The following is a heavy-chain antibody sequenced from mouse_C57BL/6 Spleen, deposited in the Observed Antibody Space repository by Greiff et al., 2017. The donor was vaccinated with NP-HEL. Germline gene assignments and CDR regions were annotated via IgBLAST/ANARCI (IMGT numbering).Heavy chain of an antibody. CDR1: GYSITSGYD. V-gene: IGHV3-1*01. J-gene: IGHJ2*01. CDR3: ARGGLRRGYFDY. Sequence: VQLQQSGPSMVKPSQSLSLTCTVTGYSITSGYDWHWIRHFPGNKLEWMGYISYSGSTNYNPSLKSRISITHDTSKNHFFLKLNSVTTEDTATYYCARGGLRRGYFDYWGQGTTLTVSS. D-gene: IGHD2-2*01. CDR2: ISYSGST.